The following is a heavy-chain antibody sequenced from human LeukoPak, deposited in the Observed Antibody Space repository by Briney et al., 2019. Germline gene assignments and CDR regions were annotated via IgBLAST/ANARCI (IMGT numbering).Heavy chain of an antibody. V-gene: IGHV3-21*01. CDR1: GFTFSSYS. CDR3: ARDHGDYRFDY. Sequence: GGSLRLSCAASGFTFSSYSMNWVRQAPGKGLEWVSSISSSTTYISYADSVKGRFTISRDNAKNSLYLQMNSLRAEDTAVYYCARDHGDYRFDYWGQGTLVTVSS. D-gene: IGHD4-17*01. CDR2: ISSSTTYI. J-gene: IGHJ4*02.